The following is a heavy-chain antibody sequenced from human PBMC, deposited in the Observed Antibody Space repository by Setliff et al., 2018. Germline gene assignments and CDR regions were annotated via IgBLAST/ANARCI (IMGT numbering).Heavy chain of an antibody. V-gene: IGHV3-23*01. Sequence: PGGSLRLSCAAPGFTFSSYAMSWVRQAPGKGLEWVSAISGSGGRTYYADSVKDRFTISRDNSKNTLYLQMNSLRAEDTAVYYCAKGPPSSGTYGGYFQHWGQGTLVTVSS. CDR2: ISGSGGRT. D-gene: IGHD1-26*01. J-gene: IGHJ1*01. CDR1: GFTFSSYA. CDR3: AKGPPSSGTYGGYFQH.